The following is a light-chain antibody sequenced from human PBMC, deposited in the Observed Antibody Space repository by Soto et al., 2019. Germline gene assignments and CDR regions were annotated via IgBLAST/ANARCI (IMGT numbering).Light chain of an antibody. CDR1: SSNIGSTT. CDR2: SND. V-gene: IGLV1-44*01. Sequence: QSVLTQPPSASGPPGQRVTISCYGGSSNIGSTTVAWYQQLPGTAPKLLIFSNDQRPSGIPDRFSGSKSGTSASLAISGLQSEDEADYYCAAWDDSLTGDVFGTGTKLTVL. CDR3: AAWDDSLTGDV. J-gene: IGLJ1*01.